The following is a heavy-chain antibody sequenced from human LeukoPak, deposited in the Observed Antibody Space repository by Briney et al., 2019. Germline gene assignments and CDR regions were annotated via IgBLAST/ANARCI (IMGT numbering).Heavy chain of an antibody. CDR2: ISGSGDST. D-gene: IGHD2-2*02. Sequence: SGGSLRLSCAASGFTFSTYAMNWVRQAPGKGLEWVSGISGSGDSTYYADSVKGRFTISRDNSKNTNTLYLQMNSLRAEDTAVYYCARGRYCTSTTCYIDYWGQGTLVTVSS. J-gene: IGHJ4*02. V-gene: IGHV3-23*01. CDR1: GFTFSTYA. CDR3: ARGRYCTSTTCYIDY.